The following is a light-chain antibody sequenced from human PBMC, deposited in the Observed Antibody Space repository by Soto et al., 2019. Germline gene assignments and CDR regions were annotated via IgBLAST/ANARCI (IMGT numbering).Light chain of an antibody. Sequence: QSALTQPASASGSPRQSITISCTGGSSDVGSSNFVSWYQQHPGKAPKLIIYEATRRPSGVSGRFSGSKSGNTASLTISGLQAEDEADYYCCSFPGGTTLYLFGTGTKLTVL. J-gene: IGLJ1*01. V-gene: IGLV2-23*01. CDR3: CSFPGGTTLYL. CDR1: SSDVGSSNF. CDR2: EAT.